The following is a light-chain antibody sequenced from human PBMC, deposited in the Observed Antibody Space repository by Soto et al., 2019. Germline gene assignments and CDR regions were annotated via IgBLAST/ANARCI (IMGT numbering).Light chain of an antibody. CDR3: QQYGGLTRT. CDR2: GAS. J-gene: IGKJ1*01. V-gene: IGKV3-15*01. CDR1: QSVGNN. Sequence: EIVLTQSPGTLSLPTGERATLPCRASQSVGNNLAWHQQKPGQAPRLLIYGASTRATGLPARFSGSGSGTEFTLTISSLQSEDFAVYYCQQYGGLTRTFCQGAKVDIK.